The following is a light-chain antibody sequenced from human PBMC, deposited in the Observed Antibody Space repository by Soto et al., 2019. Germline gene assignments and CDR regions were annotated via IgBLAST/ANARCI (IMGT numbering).Light chain of an antibody. V-gene: IGLV1-44*01. Sequence: QSALTQPPSASGTPGQRVTISCSGSNYNIGGNTVNWYQQLPGTAPKLVMYSNNHRPSGVPDRFSGSKSDTSASLAISGLQSEDEADYYCAAWDDSLGGPVFGGGTKLTVL. CDR2: SNN. CDR1: NYNIGGNT. CDR3: AAWDDSLGGPV. J-gene: IGLJ3*02.